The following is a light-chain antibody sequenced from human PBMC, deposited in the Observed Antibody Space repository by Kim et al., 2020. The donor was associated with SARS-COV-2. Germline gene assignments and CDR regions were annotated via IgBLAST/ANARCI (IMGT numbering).Light chain of an antibody. CDR3: QNYNGY. CDR1: QNINNW. V-gene: IGKV1-5*03. J-gene: IGKJ2*01. Sequence: STPTASVGERVTITCPARQNINNWLAWFQQKPGKAPKVLIYSASTSKSGVPSRFSGSGSGTEFTLTISSLQPDDFATYYCQNYNGYFGQGTKLEI. CDR2: SAS.